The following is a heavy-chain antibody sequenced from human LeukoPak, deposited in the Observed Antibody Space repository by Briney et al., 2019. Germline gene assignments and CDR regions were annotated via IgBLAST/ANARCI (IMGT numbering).Heavy chain of an antibody. J-gene: IGHJ3*02. V-gene: IGHV1-69*13. CDR1: GGIFSSYA. D-gene: IGHD3-22*01. CDR3: ARAAGYYDNPAAFDI. CDR2: IIPIFGTA. Sequence: RVASVKVSCKASGGIFSSYAISWVRQAPGQGLEWMGGIIPIFGTANYAQKSQGRVTITADESTSTAYMELSSLRSEDTAVYYCARAAGYYDNPAAFDIWGQGTMVTVSS.